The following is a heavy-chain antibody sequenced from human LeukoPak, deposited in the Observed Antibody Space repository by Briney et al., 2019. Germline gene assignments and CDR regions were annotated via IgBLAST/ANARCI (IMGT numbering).Heavy chain of an antibody. J-gene: IGHJ4*02. D-gene: IGHD1-1*01. CDR2: ISGSGDNK. Sequence: GGSLRLSCAASGFTFNNYAMNWVRQAPGKGLEWVSTISGSGDNKYYADSLKGRFTISRDSSKNTLYLQMNSLRAEDTAVYYCAKQPRTTTAPDYWGQGTLVTVSS. CDR1: GFTFNNYA. V-gene: IGHV3-23*01. CDR3: AKQPRTTTAPDY.